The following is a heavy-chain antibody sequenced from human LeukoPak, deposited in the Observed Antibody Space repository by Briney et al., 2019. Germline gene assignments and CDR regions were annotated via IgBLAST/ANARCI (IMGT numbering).Heavy chain of an antibody. D-gene: IGHD2-21*01. J-gene: IGHJ6*01. V-gene: IGHV4-31*03. CDR3: ATTEKNRYYINL. CDR2: IYYSGST. Sequence: SQTLSLTCTVSGGSISSGGYYWRWIRQHPGKGLEWIGYIYYSGSTYYNPSLKSRVTISVDTSKNQFSLKLSSVTAADTAVYFCATTEKNRYYINLWGPGTTVIVSS. CDR1: GGSISSGGYY.